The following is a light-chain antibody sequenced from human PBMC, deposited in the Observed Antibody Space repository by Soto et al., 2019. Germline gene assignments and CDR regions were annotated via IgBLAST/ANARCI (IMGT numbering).Light chain of an antibody. V-gene: IGKV3-20*01. CDR2: GTS. Sequence: EIVLTQSPGPLSLSPGVRATLSCRASQSVSSKYLAWYQQKPGQAPRVLIYGTSIRASGVPERFSGGGSGTDFTLTITRLEPEDFAVYYCQQYGSSLFTFGPGTKVDFK. CDR3: QQYGSSLFT. J-gene: IGKJ3*01. CDR1: QSVSSKY.